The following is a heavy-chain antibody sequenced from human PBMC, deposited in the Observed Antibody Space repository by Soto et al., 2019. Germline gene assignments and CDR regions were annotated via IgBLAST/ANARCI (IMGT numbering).Heavy chain of an antibody. Sequence: GGSLRLSGAASGIAFSKYDINWVRQAPGKGLEWVALISYDASNIRFRDSAKDRFTIPRDKPKNTGVLQANSRTSESTAVYYCAKEDSGSRAAAGTQGYYFDYWRQGTLVTVSS. J-gene: IGHJ4*02. CDR1: GIAFSKYD. CDR3: AKEDSGSRAAAGTQGYYFDY. D-gene: IGHD6-13*01. V-gene: IGHV3-30*18. CDR2: ISYDASNI.